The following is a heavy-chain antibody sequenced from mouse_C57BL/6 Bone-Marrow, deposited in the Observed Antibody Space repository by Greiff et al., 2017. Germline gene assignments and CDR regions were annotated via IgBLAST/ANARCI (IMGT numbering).Heavy chain of an antibody. CDR3: TSDDYDGFAY. CDR1: GFNIKDYY. J-gene: IGHJ3*01. CDR2: IDPEDGDT. Sequence: VQLQQSGAELVRPGASVKLSCTASGFNIKDYYMHWVKQRPEQGLEWIGWIDPEDGDTEYAPTFQGQATMTADTASNTAYLQLSSLTSEDTAVYYCTSDDYDGFAYGGQGTMVTVSA. V-gene: IGHV14-1*01. D-gene: IGHD2-4*01.